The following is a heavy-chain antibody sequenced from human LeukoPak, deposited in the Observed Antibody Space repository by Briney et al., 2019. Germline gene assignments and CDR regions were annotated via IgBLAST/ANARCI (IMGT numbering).Heavy chain of an antibody. V-gene: IGHV3-21*04. J-gene: IGHJ5*02. CDR1: GFTFSSYS. CDR3: ARDFGSSWSGDWFDP. Sequence: GGSLRLSCAASGFTFSSYSMNWVRQAPGKGLEWVSSISSSSSYKSYADSVKGRFTISRDNAKNSLYLQMNSLRAEDTALYYCARDFGSSWSGDWFDPWGQGTLVTVSS. CDR2: ISSSSSYK. D-gene: IGHD6-13*01.